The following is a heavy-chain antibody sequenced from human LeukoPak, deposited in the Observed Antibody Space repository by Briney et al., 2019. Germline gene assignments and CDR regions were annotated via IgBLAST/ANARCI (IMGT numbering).Heavy chain of an antibody. CDR2: IYTSGST. CDR1: GGSISSYY. D-gene: IGHD1-26*01. J-gene: IGHJ4*02. V-gene: IGHV4-4*07. Sequence: TSETLSLTCTVSGGSISSYYWSWIRQPAGKGLEWIGRIYTSGSTNYNASLKSRVSMSVDTSKNQFSLKLSSVTAADTAVFYCARENSGIYREFDYWGQATLVTVSS. CDR3: ARENSGIYREFDY.